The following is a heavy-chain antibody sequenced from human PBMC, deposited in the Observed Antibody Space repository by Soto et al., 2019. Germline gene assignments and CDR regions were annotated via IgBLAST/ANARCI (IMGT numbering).Heavy chain of an antibody. CDR3: ARLLGRRAYGMDV. CDR2: INHSGST. CDR1: GGSFSGYY. V-gene: IGHV4-34*01. J-gene: IGHJ6*02. Sequence: SETLSLTCAVYGGSFSGYYWSWIRQPPGKGLEWIGEINHSGSTNYNPSLKSRVTISVDTSKNQFSLKLSSVTAADTAVYYCARLLGRRAYGMDVWGQGTTVTVSS. D-gene: IGHD1-26*01.